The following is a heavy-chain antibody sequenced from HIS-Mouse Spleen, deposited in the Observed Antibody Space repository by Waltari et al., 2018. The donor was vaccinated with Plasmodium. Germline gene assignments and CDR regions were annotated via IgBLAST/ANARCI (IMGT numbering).Heavy chain of an antibody. CDR2: ISAYKCNT. CDR1: GSTFTGLV. Sequence: QVQLVQSGAEVKKPGASVKVSGKASGSTFTGLVSSWVRQAPGQGLKWMGWISAYKCNTNEAQKLQGRVTMTTDTSTSTAYMELRSLRSDDTAVYYCARAWGRGVFDYWGQGTLVTVSS. D-gene: IGHD7-27*01. V-gene: IGHV1-18*01. J-gene: IGHJ4*02. CDR3: ARAWGRGVFDY.